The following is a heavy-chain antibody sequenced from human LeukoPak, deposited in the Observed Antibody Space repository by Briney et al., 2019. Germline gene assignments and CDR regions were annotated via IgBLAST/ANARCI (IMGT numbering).Heavy chain of an antibody. D-gene: IGHD2-15*01. CDR1: GYTFTSYD. V-gene: IGHV1-8*01. J-gene: IGHJ4*02. CDR3: ARGLYCSDGSCYGYYFDY. CDR2: MNPNSGNT. Sequence: ASVKVSCKASGYTFTSYDINWVRQATGQGLEWMGWMNPNSGNTGYAQKFQGRVTMTRNTSISTAYMELSSLRSEDTAVYYCARGLYCSDGSCYGYYFDYWGQGTLVTVSS.